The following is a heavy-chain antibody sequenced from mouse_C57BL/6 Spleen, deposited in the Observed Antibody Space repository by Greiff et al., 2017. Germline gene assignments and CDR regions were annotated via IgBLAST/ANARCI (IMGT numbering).Heavy chain of an antibody. Sequence: EVHLVESGEGLVKPGGSLKLSCAASGFTFSSYAMSWVRQTPEKRLEWVAYISSGGDYIYYADTVKGRFTISRDNARNTLYLQMSSLKSEETAMYYCTRDEGSSGYYFDYWGQGTTLTVSS. CDR3: TRDEGSSGYYFDY. CDR1: GFTFSSYA. V-gene: IGHV5-9-1*02. J-gene: IGHJ2*01. D-gene: IGHD3-2*02. CDR2: ISSGGDYI.